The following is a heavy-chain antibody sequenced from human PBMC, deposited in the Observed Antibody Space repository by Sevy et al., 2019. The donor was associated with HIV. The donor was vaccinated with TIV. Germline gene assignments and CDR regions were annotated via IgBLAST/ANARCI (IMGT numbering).Heavy chain of an antibody. V-gene: IGHV3-30*02. CDR2: IRYDGSNK. J-gene: IGHJ4*02. CDR3: AKGGYSSSTSDY. D-gene: IGHD6-13*01. Sequence: GGSLRLSCAASGFTFSSYGMHWVRQAPGKGLEWVAFIRYDGSNKYYADSVKGRFTISRDNSKNTLYLQMNSLRAEDTAVYYCAKGGYSSSTSDYWGQGTLVTVSS. CDR1: GFTFSSYG.